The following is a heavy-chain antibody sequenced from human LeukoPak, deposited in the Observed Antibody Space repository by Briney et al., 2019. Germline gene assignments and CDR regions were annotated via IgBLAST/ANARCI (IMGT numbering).Heavy chain of an antibody. Sequence: PSETLSLTCAVYGGSFSGYYWSWIRQPPGKGLEWIGEINHSGSTNYNPSLKSRVTISVDTSKNQFSLKLSSVTAADTAVYFCVRGPNWSDVHNWFDPWGQGTLVTVSS. V-gene: IGHV4-34*01. CDR1: GGSFSGYY. CDR2: INHSGST. D-gene: IGHD1-1*01. J-gene: IGHJ5*02. CDR3: VRGPNWSDVHNWFDP.